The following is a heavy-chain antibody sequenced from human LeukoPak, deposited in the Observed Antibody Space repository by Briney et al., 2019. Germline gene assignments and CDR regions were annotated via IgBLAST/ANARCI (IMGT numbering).Heavy chain of an antibody. J-gene: IGHJ2*01. Sequence: PSKTLSLTCTVSGGSISPYYWTWIRQSPGKALGWIGYMYYSGRTSYNPSLKSRVTMSVDTSKNQFSLQLSSVTAADTVVYYCARDGNPWNLDVWGRGTLVTVSS. CDR3: ARDGNPWNLDV. V-gene: IGHV4-59*12. CDR1: GGSISPYY. CDR2: MYYSGRT. D-gene: IGHD1-14*01.